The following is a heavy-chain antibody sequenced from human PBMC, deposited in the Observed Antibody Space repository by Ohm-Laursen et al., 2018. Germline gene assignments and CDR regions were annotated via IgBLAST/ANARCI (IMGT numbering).Heavy chain of an antibody. CDR1: GYTFTSYD. V-gene: IGHV1-2*02. CDR2: MNPNSGGT. CDR3: ARDSSGSIGMDV. J-gene: IGHJ6*02. D-gene: IGHD1-7*01. Sequence: GASVKVSCKASGYTFTSYDINWVRQATGQGLEWMGWMNPNSGGTNYAQKFQGRVTMTRDTSISTAYMELSRLRSDDTAVYYCARDSSGSIGMDVWGQGTTVTVSS.